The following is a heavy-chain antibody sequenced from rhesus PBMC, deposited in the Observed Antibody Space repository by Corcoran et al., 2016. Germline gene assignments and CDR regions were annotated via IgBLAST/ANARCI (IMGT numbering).Heavy chain of an antibody. J-gene: IGHJ1*01. CDR3: AKYCSGTGCGYFEF. V-gene: IGHV4S7*01. D-gene: IGHD2-21*01. CDR2: IYGVSGIT. Sequence: QVQLQESGQGVVKPSETLSLTCVVSGDSISSDYWGWVRQSPGKGLEWIGYIYGVSGITNDNPSLKRRVTISTDTAKNQFSLKLTSVTAADTSIYYCAKYCSGTGCGYFEFWGQGALVTVSS. CDR1: GDSISSDY.